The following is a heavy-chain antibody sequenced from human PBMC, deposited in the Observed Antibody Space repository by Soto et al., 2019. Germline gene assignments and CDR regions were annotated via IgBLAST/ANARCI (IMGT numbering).Heavy chain of an antibody. CDR3: ARGHYDYWGGSFAPLAF. CDR1: SGSISSYY. J-gene: IGHJ1*01. Sequence: SETLSLTCTVSSGSISSYYWSWIRQPPGKGLEWIGYIHYSGSTKYNPSLKSRVTISADTSKNQFSLKLSSVTAADTAVYYCARGHYDYWGGSFAPLAFWGQGTRVTVSS. V-gene: IGHV4-59*08. D-gene: IGHD3-16*01. CDR2: IHYSGST.